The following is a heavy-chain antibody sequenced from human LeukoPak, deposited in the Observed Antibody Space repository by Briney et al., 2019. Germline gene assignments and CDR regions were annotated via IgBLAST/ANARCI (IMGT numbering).Heavy chain of an antibody. J-gene: IGHJ4*02. V-gene: IGHV4-34*01. Sequence: ETLSLTCAAYGGSFSGYYWSWIRQPPGKGLEWIGEINHSGSTNYNPSLKSRVTISVDTSKNQFSLKLSSVTAADTAVYYCARGVRRYDFWSGYYTGHPHFDYWGQGTLVTVSS. D-gene: IGHD3-3*01. CDR2: INHSGST. CDR3: ARGVRRYDFWSGYYTGHPHFDY. CDR1: GGSFSGYY.